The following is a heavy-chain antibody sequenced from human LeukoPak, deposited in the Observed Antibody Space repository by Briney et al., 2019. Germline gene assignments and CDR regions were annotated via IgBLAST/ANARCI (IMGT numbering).Heavy chain of an antibody. D-gene: IGHD3-22*01. CDR3: AKGGYDSSGYWVDY. Sequence: GGSLRLSCAASGFTFSSYAMGWVRQAPGKGLEWVSAISGSGGSTYYADSVKGRFTISRDNSKNTLYLQMNSLRAEDTAVYYCAKGGYDSSGYWVDYWGQGTLVTVSS. CDR1: GFTFSSYA. J-gene: IGHJ4*02. V-gene: IGHV3-23*01. CDR2: ISGSGGST.